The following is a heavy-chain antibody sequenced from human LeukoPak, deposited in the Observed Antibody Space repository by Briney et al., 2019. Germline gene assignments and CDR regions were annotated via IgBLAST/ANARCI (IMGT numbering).Heavy chain of an antibody. CDR1: GFTFSSYW. V-gene: IGHV3-74*01. D-gene: IGHD5-18*01. Sequence: GGSLRLSCAASGFTFSSYWMHWVRQAPGKGLVWVSRINGEGSTANYADSVKGRFTISRDNAKNTLYLQMNSLTTEDTAVYFCAHRDTTMVRVDYWGQGTLVTVSS. J-gene: IGHJ4*02. CDR3: AHRDTTMVRVDY. CDR2: INGEGSTA.